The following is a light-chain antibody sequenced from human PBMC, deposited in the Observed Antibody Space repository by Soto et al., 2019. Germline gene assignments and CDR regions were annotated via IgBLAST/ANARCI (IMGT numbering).Light chain of an antibody. CDR2: DAS. Sequence: DIQMTQSPPTLSASVGDIVNITGRSSQPVSTWVAWYQQKPGKAPKVMIYDASVLERGVPSRFSGSGSGTEFTLTIRRLKPDDFATYYCQKYDSYSQWTGGNGPK. V-gene: IGKV1-5*01. CDR1: QPVSTW. CDR3: QKYDSYSQWT. J-gene: IGKJ1*01.